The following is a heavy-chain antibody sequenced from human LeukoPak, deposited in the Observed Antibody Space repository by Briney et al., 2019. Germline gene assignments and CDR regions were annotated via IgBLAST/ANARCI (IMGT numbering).Heavy chain of an antibody. V-gene: IGHV3-23*01. CDR3: AKGTLPRGYRYGYDLYYFDY. D-gene: IGHD5-18*01. Sequence: GGSLRLSCAASGFTFSNYAMIWLRQAPGKGLEWVSGISGSGGSTYYAHSVKGRFTISRDNSKNTLYLQMNSLRAEDTAVYYCAKGTLPRGYRYGYDLYYFDYWGQGTLVTVSS. J-gene: IGHJ4*02. CDR2: ISGSGGST. CDR1: GFTFSNYA.